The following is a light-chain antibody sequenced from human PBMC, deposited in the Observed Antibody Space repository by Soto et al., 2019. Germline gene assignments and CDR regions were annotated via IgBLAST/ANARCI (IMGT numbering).Light chain of an antibody. Sequence: TQSPANLYVSPGERATLSCRASQSVSSIYLGWYQQKPGQAPRLLMYGASSRATGIPERFSGSGSGTDFTLTISRVEPEDFAVYYCQQYGSSPRTFGQGTKVDI. V-gene: IGKV3-20*01. CDR3: QQYGSSPRT. J-gene: IGKJ1*01. CDR1: QSVSSIY. CDR2: GAS.